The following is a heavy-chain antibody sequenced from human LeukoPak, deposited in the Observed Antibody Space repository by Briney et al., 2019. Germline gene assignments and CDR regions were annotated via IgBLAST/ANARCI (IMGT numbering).Heavy chain of an antibody. V-gene: IGHV4-4*07. CDR3: ARDYSDPHNDAFDI. D-gene: IGHD2-15*01. Sequence: SETLSLTCTVSGGSISSYYWSWIRQPAGKGLEWIGRIYTSGSTNYNPSLKSRVTISVDKSKNQFSLKLSSVTAADTAVYYCARDYSDPHNDAFDIWGHGTMVTVYS. CDR2: IYTSGST. CDR1: GGSISSYY. J-gene: IGHJ3*02.